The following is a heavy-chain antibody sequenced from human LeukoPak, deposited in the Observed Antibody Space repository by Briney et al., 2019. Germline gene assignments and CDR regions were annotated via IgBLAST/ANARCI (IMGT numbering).Heavy chain of an antibody. V-gene: IGHV3-74*01. CDR2: INSDGSST. CDR3: AKGGAVAGSNWFDP. CDR1: GLIFRSYW. D-gene: IGHD6-19*01. J-gene: IGHJ5*02. Sequence: GGSLRLSCAASGLIFRSYWMHWVRQAPGKGLVWVSTINSDGSSTTYADSVKGRFTVSRDNSKNTLYLQMNSLRAEDTAVYYRAKGGAVAGSNWFDPWGQGTLVTVSS.